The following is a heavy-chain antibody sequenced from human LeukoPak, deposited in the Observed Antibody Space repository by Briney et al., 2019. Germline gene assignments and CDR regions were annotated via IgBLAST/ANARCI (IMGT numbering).Heavy chain of an antibody. D-gene: IGHD1-26*01. CDR2: ISSSGSTI. CDR3: ARVLRGGKYFDY. Sequence: GGSLRLSCAASAFTFSDYYMSWIRQAPGKGLEWVSYISSSGSTIYYADSVRGRFTISRDNAKNSLYLQMNSLRAEDTAVYYCARVLRGGKYFDYWGQGTLVTVSS. CDR1: AFTFSDYY. J-gene: IGHJ4*02. V-gene: IGHV3-11*01.